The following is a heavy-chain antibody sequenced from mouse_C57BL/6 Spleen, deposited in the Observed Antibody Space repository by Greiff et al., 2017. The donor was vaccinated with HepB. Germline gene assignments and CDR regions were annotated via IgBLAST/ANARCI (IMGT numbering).Heavy chain of an antibody. J-gene: IGHJ2*01. CDR1: GYTFTSYW. CDR2: IDPSDSYT. V-gene: IGHV1-50*01. D-gene: IGHD1-1*01. CDR3: ARFTTVVATDYFDY. Sequence: QVQLQQPGAELVKPGASVKLSCKASGYTFTSYWMQWVKQRLGQGLEWIGEIDPSDSYTNYNQKFKGKATLTVDTSSSTAYMQLSSLTSEDSAVYYCARFTTVVATDYFDYWGQGTTLTVSS.